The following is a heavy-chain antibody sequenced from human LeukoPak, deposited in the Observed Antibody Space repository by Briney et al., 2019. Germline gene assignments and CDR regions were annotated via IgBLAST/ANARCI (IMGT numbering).Heavy chain of an antibody. CDR3: VRGLWTAMGAGAY. CDR1: DFSFNRYL. CDR2: ISDDGTNK. J-gene: IGHJ4*02. Sequence: GGSLRLSCVVSDFSFNRYLMHWVRQAPGKGLEWVTSISDDGTNKYYSDSVRGRFTISRDNSKSTLCLQMDSLRIEDTSMYYCVRGLWTAMGAGAYWGQGTLVAVSS. D-gene: IGHD5-18*01. V-gene: IGHV3-30-3*01.